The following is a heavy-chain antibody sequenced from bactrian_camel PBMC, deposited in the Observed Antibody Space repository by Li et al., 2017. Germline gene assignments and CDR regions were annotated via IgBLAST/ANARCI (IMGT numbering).Heavy chain of an antibody. CDR1: GYTLPMN. J-gene: IGHJ4*01. V-gene: IGHV3S53*01. CDR2: IAGDGRA. D-gene: IGHD2*01. Sequence: HVQLVESGGGSVQAGESLRLSCVASGYTLPMNMGWFRRLPGQEREGVAAIAGDGRADYADSVKGRFTISRDGAKNIIELQMHSLKPEDTATYYCAANFGPYCSGPYLARRANFLGQGTQVTVS.